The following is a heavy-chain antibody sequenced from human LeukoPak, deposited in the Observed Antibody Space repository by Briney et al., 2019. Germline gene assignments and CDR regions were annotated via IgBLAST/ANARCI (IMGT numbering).Heavy chain of an antibody. CDR3: VQSAHHGIGY. D-gene: IGHD3-16*01. J-gene: IGHJ4*02. CDR2: MKEDGSED. Sequence: GGSLRLSCAASGFSFSTFWMSWLRQAPGKGLEWVATMKEDGSEDNYGGFAKGRFTISRDNAKNSLFLQMNSLRAEDTAVYYCVQSAHHGIGYWGQGTLVTVSS. V-gene: IGHV3-7*01. CDR1: GFSFSTFW.